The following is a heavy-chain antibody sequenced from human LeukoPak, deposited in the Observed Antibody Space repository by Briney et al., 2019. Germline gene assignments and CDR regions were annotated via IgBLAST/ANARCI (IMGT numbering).Heavy chain of an antibody. J-gene: IGHJ4*02. Sequence: GSLRLSCAASGFTFSSYWRSWVRQAPGKGLKWVATIKQDGSEKYYVDSVKGRFTITRDNAKNSLYLQMNSLRAEDTAVYYCARDKDSSGYPFDYWGQGTLVTVSS. CDR1: GFTFSSYW. V-gene: IGHV3-7*01. CDR2: IKQDGSEK. D-gene: IGHD3-22*01. CDR3: ARDKDSSGYPFDY.